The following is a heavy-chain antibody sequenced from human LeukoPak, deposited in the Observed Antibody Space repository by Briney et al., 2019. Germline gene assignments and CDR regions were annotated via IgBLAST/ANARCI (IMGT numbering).Heavy chain of an antibody. CDR2: MNPNNGNT. Sequence: ASVKVSCKASGFTFTSYDINWVRQASGQGLEWMGWMNPNNGNTGYAQKFPGTVTMTRDTSISTAYTELRGLRSEDTAVYYCVRDGEGVAISVNYWFDPWGQGTLVTVSS. CDR3: VRDGEGVAISVNYWFDP. V-gene: IGHV1-8*01. J-gene: IGHJ5*02. CDR1: GFTFTSYD. D-gene: IGHD3-10*01.